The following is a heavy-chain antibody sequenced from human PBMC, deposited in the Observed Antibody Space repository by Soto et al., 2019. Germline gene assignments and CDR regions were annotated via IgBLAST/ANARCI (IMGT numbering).Heavy chain of an antibody. CDR2: INSDGSST. CDR3: ASEAGDRTDY. Sequence: GGPLRLSCAASGFTFSSYWMHWVRQAPGKGLVWVSRINSDGSSTSYVDSVKGRFTISRDNAKNTLFLQMNSLRAEDTAVYYCASEAGDRTDYWGQGTLVTVSS. D-gene: IGHD3-16*01. J-gene: IGHJ4*02. V-gene: IGHV3-74*01. CDR1: GFTFSSYW.